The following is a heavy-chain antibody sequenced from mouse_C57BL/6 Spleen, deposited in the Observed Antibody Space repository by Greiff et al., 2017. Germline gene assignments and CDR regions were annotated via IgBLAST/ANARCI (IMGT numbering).Heavy chain of an antibody. CDR3: ARPYDYDGYYFDY. CDR1: GFTFSDYG. D-gene: IGHD2-4*01. CDR2: ISSGSSTI. J-gene: IGHJ2*01. V-gene: IGHV5-17*01. Sequence: EVKLVESGGGLVKPGGSLKLSCAASGFTFSDYGMHWVRQAPEKGLEWVAYISSGSSTIYYADTVKGRITISRDNAKNTLFLQMTSLRSEDTAMYYCARPYDYDGYYFDYWGQGTTLTVSS.